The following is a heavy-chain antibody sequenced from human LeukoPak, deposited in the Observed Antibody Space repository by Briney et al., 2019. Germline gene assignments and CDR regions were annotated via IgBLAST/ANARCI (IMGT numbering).Heavy chain of an antibody. J-gene: IGHJ6*02. CDR3: ARGVVVLHYYYGMDV. D-gene: IGHD2-2*01. CDR2: ISYDGSNK. Sequence: GGSLRLSCAASGFTFSSYAMHWVRQAPGKGLEWVAVISYDGSNKYYADSVKGRFTISRDNSKNTLYLQMNSLRAEDTAVYYCARGVVVLHYYYGMDVWGQGTTVTVSS. V-gene: IGHV3-30-3*01. CDR1: GFTFSSYA.